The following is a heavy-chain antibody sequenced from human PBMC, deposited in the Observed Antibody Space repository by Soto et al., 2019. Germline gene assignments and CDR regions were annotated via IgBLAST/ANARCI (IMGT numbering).Heavy chain of an antibody. J-gene: IGHJ6*02. CDR2: VSGSGGNT. CDR1: GFTFSSFA. Sequence: GSLRLSCAASGFTFSSFAMSWVRQAPGKGLEWVSSVSGSGGNTYYADSVKGRFTISRDNSKNTLHLQMNSLRAEDTAVYYCAIARGHVVLMVYAKDYGMDVWGQGTTVTVSS. D-gene: IGHD2-8*01. V-gene: IGHV3-23*01. CDR3: AIARGHVVLMVYAKDYGMDV.